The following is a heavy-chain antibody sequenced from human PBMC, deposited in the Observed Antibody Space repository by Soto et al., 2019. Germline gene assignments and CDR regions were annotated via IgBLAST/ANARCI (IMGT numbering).Heavy chain of an antibody. CDR1: GYSFTSYW. J-gene: IGHJ6*02. Sequence: GESQKISCKGSGYSFTSYWIGWVRQMPGKGLEWMGIIYPGDSDTRYSPSFQGQVTISADKSISTAYLQWSSLKASDTAMYYCAGGGVRGVITRTRDYYGMDVWGQGTTVTVS. CDR3: AGGGVRGVITRTRDYYGMDV. V-gene: IGHV5-51*01. CDR2: IYPGDSDT. D-gene: IGHD3-10*01.